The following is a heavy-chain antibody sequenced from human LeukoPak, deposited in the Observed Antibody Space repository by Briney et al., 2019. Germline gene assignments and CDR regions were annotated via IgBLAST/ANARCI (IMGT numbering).Heavy chain of an antibody. CDR3: ARGRCNYGY. CDR1: GFTFSTYW. Sequence: GGSLRLSCAASGFTFSTYWMSWVRQAPGKGLEWVANIHQDGSDKYYVDSVKGRFTISRDNAKNSLYLQVNSLRAEDTAVYYCARGRCNYGYWGQGILVTVSS. J-gene: IGHJ4*02. D-gene: IGHD5-18*01. V-gene: IGHV3-7*01. CDR2: IHQDGSDK.